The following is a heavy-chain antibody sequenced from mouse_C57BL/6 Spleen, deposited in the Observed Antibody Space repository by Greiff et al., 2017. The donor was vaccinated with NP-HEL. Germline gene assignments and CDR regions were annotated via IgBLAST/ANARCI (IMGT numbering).Heavy chain of an antibody. V-gene: IGHV1-9*01. CDR1: GYTFTGYW. D-gene: IGHD1-1*01. J-gene: IGHJ1*03. Sequence: VQLQESGAELMKPGASVKLSCKATGYTFTGYWIEWVKQRPGHGLEWIGEILPGSGSTNYNEKFKGKATFTADTSSNTAYMQLSSLTTEDSAIYYCARFPITTVVANWYFDVWGTGTTVTVSS. CDR2: ILPGSGST. CDR3: ARFPITTVVANWYFDV.